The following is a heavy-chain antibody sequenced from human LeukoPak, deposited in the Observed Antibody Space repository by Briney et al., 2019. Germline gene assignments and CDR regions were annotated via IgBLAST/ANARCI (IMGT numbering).Heavy chain of an antibody. J-gene: IGHJ4*02. CDR1: GFTFSSYW. Sequence: GGSLRLSCAASGFTFSSYWMSWVRQAPGKGLEWVANIKLDGSEKYYVDSVKGRFTISRDNDKNSLFLQMTSLRAEDTAVYYCARVGGRYSPLGYWGQGTLVTVSS. CDR3: ARVGGRYSPLGY. D-gene: IGHD3-16*02. CDR2: IKLDGSEK. V-gene: IGHV3-7*01.